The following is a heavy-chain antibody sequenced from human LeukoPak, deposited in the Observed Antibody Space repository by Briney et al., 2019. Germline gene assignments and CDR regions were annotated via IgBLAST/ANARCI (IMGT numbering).Heavy chain of an antibody. Sequence: SETLSLTCTVSGGSISSSSYYWGWIRQPPGKGLEWIGSIYYSGSTYYNPSLKSRVTISVDTSKNQFSLKLSSVTAADTVVYYCARLTAYYYMDVWGKGTTVTVSS. J-gene: IGHJ6*03. CDR2: IYYSGST. CDR1: GGSISSSSYY. V-gene: IGHV4-39*07. D-gene: IGHD5-18*01. CDR3: ARLTAYYYMDV.